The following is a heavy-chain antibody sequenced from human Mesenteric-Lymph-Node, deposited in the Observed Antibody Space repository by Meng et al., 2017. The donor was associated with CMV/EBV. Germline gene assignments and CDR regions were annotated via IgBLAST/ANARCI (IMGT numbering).Heavy chain of an antibody. Sequence: TCTVSGVSLSTSGVGVGWIRQPPGKALEWLAIIYWNDDKRYSPSLKSRLTITKDTSKNQVVLTMTNMDPVDTATYYCAHKIKGSIVDPWGQGTLVTVSS. J-gene: IGHJ5*02. CDR2: IYWNDDK. D-gene: IGHD2-15*01. V-gene: IGHV2-5*01. CDR1: GVSLSTSGVG. CDR3: AHKIKGSIVDP.